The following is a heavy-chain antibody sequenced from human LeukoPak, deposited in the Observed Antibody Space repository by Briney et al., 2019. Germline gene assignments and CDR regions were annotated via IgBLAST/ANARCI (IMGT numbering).Heavy chain of an antibody. CDR2: ISYDGSNK. J-gene: IGHJ6*04. CDR3: ARDHYTVRGVIGGMDV. D-gene: IGHD3-10*01. Sequence: GGSLRLSCAASGFTFSSYAMHWVRQAPGKGLEWVAVISYDGSNKYYADSVKGRFTISRDNSKNTLYLQMNSLRAEDTAVYYCARDHYTVRGVIGGMDVWGKGGTVAVSS. V-gene: IGHV3-30*04. CDR1: GFTFSSYA.